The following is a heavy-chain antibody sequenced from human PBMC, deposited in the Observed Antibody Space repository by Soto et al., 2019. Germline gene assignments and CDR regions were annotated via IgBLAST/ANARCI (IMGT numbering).Heavy chain of an antibody. J-gene: IGHJ5*02. V-gene: IGHV4-59*01. CDR3: ARIYDFWSGYRGSGNWFDP. CDR2: IYYSGST. CDR1: GGSISSYY. Sequence: SETLSLTCTVSGGSISSYYWSWIRQPPGKGLEWIGYIYYSGSTNYNPSLKSRVTISVDTSKNQFSLRLSSVTAADTAVYYCARIYDFWSGYRGSGNWFDPWGQGTLVTVSS. D-gene: IGHD3-3*01.